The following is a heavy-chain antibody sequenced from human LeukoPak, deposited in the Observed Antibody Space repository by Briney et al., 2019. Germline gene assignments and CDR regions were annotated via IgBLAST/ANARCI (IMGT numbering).Heavy chain of an antibody. CDR1: GYTFTSYG. CDR2: ISAYNGNT. V-gene: IGHV1-18*01. D-gene: IGHD3-16*01. CDR3: ARERSPLGGFDAFDI. J-gene: IGHJ3*02. Sequence: GASVKVSCKASGYTFTSYGISWVRQAPGQGLEWMGWISAYNGNTNYAQKLQGRVTMTTDTSTSTAYMELRSLRSDDTAVYYCARERSPLGGFDAFDIWGQGTMVTVSS.